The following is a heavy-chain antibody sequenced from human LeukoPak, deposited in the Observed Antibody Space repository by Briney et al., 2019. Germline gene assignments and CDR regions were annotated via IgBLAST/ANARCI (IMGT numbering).Heavy chain of an antibody. CDR3: ARIDFATLYYFDY. J-gene: IGHJ4*02. CDR1: GFNISHSY. CDR2: IYSGGST. Sequence: GGSLRLSCVVSGFNISHSYMSWVRQAPGRGLEWVSIIYSGGSTYYADSVKGRFTVSRHNSQNTLYLQMNSLRAEDTAVYYCARIDFATLYYFDYWGQGVLVTVSS. V-gene: IGHV3-53*04. D-gene: IGHD3-3*01.